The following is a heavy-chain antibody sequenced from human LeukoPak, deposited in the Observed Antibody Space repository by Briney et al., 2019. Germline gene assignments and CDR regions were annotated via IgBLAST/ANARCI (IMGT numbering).Heavy chain of an antibody. CDR2: IYYSGST. Sequence: SETLSLTCTVSGGSISSYYWSWIRQPPGKGLEWIGYIYYSGSTNYNPSLKSRVTISVDTSKNQFSLKLSSVTAADTAVYYCARVYDFWSGYVYYMDVWGKGTTVTVSS. D-gene: IGHD3-3*01. V-gene: IGHV4-59*01. J-gene: IGHJ6*03. CDR3: ARVYDFWSGYVYYMDV. CDR1: GGSISSYY.